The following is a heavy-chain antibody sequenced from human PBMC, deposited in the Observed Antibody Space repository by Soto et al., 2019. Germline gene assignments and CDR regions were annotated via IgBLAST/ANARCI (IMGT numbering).Heavy chain of an antibody. CDR2: ISYDGSNK. Sequence: GGSLRLSCAASGFTFSSYGMHWFRQAPGKGLEWVAVISYDGSNKYYADSVKGRFTISRDNSKNTLYLQMNSLRAEDTAVYYCAKAPSTIVATISYFDYWGQGTLVTVSS. CDR3: AKAPSTIVATISYFDY. V-gene: IGHV3-30*18. D-gene: IGHD5-12*01. J-gene: IGHJ4*02. CDR1: GFTFSSYG.